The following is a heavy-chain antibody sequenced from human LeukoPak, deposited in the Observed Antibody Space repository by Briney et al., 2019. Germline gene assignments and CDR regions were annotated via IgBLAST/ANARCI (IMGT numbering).Heavy chain of an antibody. CDR3: AKDWYGYNPD. J-gene: IGHJ4*02. Sequence: GGSLRLSCAASGFTFRSSAMTWVRQAPGKGLEWVSSISHSDGSTYYADSVMGRFTISRDSSKNTLYLQMNSLRAEDTAVYYCAKDWYGYNPDWGQGTLVTVSS. V-gene: IGHV3-23*01. CDR1: GFTFRSSA. D-gene: IGHD5-24*01. CDR2: ISHSDGST.